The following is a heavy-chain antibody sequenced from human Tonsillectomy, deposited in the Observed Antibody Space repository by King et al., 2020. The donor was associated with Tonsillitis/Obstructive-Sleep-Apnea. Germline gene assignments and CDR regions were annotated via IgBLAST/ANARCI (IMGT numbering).Heavy chain of an antibody. J-gene: IGHJ4*02. D-gene: IGHD3-22*01. V-gene: IGHV3-23*04. CDR1: GFTFSSYA. CDR2: ISGSGGST. Sequence: VQLVESGGGLVQPGESLRLSCAASGFTFSSYAMSWVRQAPGKGLEWVSTISGSGGSTFYADSVTGRFTIYRDNSKKTLYLTINSLRADDTAVYYCAKGQCGGYYESIGHSLDYWGQGTLVTVSS. CDR3: AKGQCGGYYESIGHSLDY.